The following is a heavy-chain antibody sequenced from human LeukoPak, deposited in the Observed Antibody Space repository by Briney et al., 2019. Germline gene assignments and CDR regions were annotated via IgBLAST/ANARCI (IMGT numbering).Heavy chain of an antibody. CDR1: GFTFSSYG. D-gene: IGHD1-26*01. V-gene: IGHV3-30*02. J-gene: IGHJ3*02. CDR3: AKDQGGSYVINAFDI. CDR2: IRCDGSNK. Sequence: GGSLRLSCAAYGFTFSSYGMHSVRQAPGKGLGWEPFIRCDGSNKYYADSVKGRFTISRDNSKNTLYRQMNSLRAEDTAVYYCAKDQGGSYVINAFDIWGQGTMVTVSS.